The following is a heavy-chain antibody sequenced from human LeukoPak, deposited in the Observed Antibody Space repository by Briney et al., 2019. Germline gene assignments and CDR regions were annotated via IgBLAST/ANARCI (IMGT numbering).Heavy chain of an antibody. J-gene: IGHJ4*02. V-gene: IGHV3-9*01. CDR2: ISWNSDTI. CDR3: AGVPAPFDY. D-gene: IGHD2-2*01. Sequence: GGSLRLSCAASGFIFNDYAMHWVRQAPGKGLEWVSGISWNSDTIGYADSVKGRFTISRDNSKNTLYLQMNSLRAEDTAVYYCAGVPAPFDYWGQGTLVTVSS. CDR1: GFIFNDYA.